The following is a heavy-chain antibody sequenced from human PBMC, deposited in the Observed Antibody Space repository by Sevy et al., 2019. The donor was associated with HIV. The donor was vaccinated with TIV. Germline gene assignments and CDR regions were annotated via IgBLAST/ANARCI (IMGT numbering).Heavy chain of an antibody. J-gene: IGHJ3*02. CDR3: ATDMGDPVAFDI. CDR1: GFTFSSYA. Sequence: GGSLRLSCAASGFTFSSYAMNWVRQAPGKGLEWVSGEAGSGGSTYHADSVKGRFTMSRDDSKSTLYLQMNSLRAQDTAVYYCATDMGDPVAFDIWGQGTMVTVSS. D-gene: IGHD2-21*02. CDR2: EAGSGGST. V-gene: IGHV3-23*01.